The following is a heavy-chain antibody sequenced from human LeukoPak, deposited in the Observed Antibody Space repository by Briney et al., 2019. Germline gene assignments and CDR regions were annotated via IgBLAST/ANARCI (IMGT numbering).Heavy chain of an antibody. CDR1: GITLSNYG. D-gene: IGHD3-22*01. CDR2: ISDSGGRT. V-gene: IGHV3-23*01. CDR3: AKRGVVIRVILVGFHKEAYYFDS. J-gene: IGHJ4*02. Sequence: GGSLRLSCAVSGITLSNYGMSWVRQAPGKGLEWVAGISDSGGRTNYADSVKGRFTISRDNPKNTLYLQMKSLRAEDTAVCFCAKRGVVIRVILVGFHKEAYYFDSWGQGALVTVS.